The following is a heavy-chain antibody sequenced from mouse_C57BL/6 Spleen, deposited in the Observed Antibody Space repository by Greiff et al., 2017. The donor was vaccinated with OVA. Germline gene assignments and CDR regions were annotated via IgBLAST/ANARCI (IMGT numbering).Heavy chain of an antibody. CDR1: GFTFSSYA. D-gene: IGHD2-4*01. CDR2: ISDGGSYT. CDR3: AREGDYEGAMDY. Sequence: EVMLVESGGGLVKPGGSLKLSCAASGFTFSSYAMSWVRQTPEKRLEWVATISDGGSYTYYPDNVKGRFTISRDNAKNNLYLQMSHLKSEDTAMYYCAREGDYEGAMDYWGQGTSVTVSS. J-gene: IGHJ4*01. V-gene: IGHV5-4*01.